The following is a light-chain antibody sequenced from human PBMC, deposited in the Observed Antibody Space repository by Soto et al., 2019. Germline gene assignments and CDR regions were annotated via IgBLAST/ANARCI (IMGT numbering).Light chain of an antibody. CDR2: GVS. V-gene: IGKV3-15*01. Sequence: EIVMKQSPATLSVFPCERATLSFRASQSVNNNLAWYQQKPGQAHRLLIHGVSTRATVISARFSGSGSGTEFTLTISSLQSEDFAVYYCQQYNNWRTFGQGTKVDI. CDR1: QSVNNN. CDR3: QQYNNWRT. J-gene: IGKJ1*01.